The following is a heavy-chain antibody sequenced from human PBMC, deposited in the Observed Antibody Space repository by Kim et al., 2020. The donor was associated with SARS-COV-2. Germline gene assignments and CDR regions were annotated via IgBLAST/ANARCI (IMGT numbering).Heavy chain of an antibody. CDR1: GYTLTELS. V-gene: IGHV1-24*01. D-gene: IGHD3-10*01. Sequence: ASVKVSCKVSGYTLTELSMHWVRQAPGKGLEWMGGFDPEDGETIYAQKFQGRVTMTEDTSTDTAYMELSSLRSEDTAVYYCATVVISPDIPKGFRGVISRDWYFDLWGRGTLVTVSS. CDR3: ATVVISPDIPKGFRGVISRDWYFDL. CDR2: FDPEDGET. J-gene: IGHJ2*01.